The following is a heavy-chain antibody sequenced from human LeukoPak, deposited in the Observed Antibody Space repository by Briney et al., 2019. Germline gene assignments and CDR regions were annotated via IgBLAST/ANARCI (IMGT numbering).Heavy chain of an antibody. CDR2: SRHKAKRYST. CDR1: GFTLSDHY. V-gene: IGHV3-72*01. Sequence: PGGSLRLSCAAPGFTLSDHYMDWVRQAPGKGLEWVGRSRHKAKRYSTEYAASVKGRFTISRDDSKNSLYLQMNSLKTEDTAVYYCTRVLAAAANALDIWGQGTMVTVSS. CDR3: TRVLAAAANALDI. J-gene: IGHJ3*02. D-gene: IGHD6-13*01.